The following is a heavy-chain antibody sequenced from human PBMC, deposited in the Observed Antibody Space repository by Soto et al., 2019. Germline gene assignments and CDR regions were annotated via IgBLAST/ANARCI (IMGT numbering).Heavy chain of an antibody. V-gene: IGHV1-18*04. D-gene: IGHD3-10*01. Sequence: ASVKVSCKASSYTFTSYGISWVRQAPGQGLEWMGWISAYNGNTNYAQKLRGRVTMTTDTSTSTAYMELRSLRSDDTAVYYCARGSGRAAVDYYYYGMDVWGQGTTVTVSS. CDR1: SYTFTSYG. CDR2: ISAYNGNT. CDR3: ARGSGRAAVDYYYYGMDV. J-gene: IGHJ6*02.